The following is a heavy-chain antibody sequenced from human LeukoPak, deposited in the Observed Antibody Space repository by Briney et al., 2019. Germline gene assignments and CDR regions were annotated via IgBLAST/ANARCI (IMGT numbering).Heavy chain of an antibody. CDR2: VYHSGTT. V-gene: IGHV4-38-2*02. J-gene: IGHJ4*02. CDR3: ARLVEMATIVDY. CDR1: GYSIANAYY. D-gene: IGHD5-24*01. Sequence: SETLSLTCTVSGYSIANAYYWGWIRQPPGKGLEWIASVYHSGTTNYNPSLRSRVTISIDTSKNQFSLKLSSVTAADTAVYYCARLVEMATIVDYWGQGTLVTVSS.